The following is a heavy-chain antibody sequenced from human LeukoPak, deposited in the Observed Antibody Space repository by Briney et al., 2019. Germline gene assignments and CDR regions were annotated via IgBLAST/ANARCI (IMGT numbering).Heavy chain of an antibody. Sequence: GGSLRLSCAASGFTVSSTYMSWVRQAPGKGLEWVSVIYNDGGTYYADSVKGRFTTSRDNFKNTLYLQMNSLRAEDTAVYYCARSPAAPYFQHWGQGTLVTVSS. CDR1: GFTVSSTY. CDR2: IYNDGGT. J-gene: IGHJ1*01. D-gene: IGHD6-13*01. V-gene: IGHV3-53*01. CDR3: ARSPAAPYFQH.